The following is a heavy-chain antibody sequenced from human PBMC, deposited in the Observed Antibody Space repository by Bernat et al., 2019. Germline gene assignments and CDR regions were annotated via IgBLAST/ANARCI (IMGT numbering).Heavy chain of an antibody. CDR3: TSNSPFDP. V-gene: IGHV3-66*01. CDR2: IYNYGGT. Sequence: EVQLVESGGGLVQPGGCLRLSCAASGFNLTNNYMNWVRQAPGKGRKWISTIYNYGGTSYADSVRGRFTISRDTWKNMVFLQMNSLRAEDTAVYYCTSNSPFDPWGQGTLVTVSS. CDR1: GFNLTNNY. J-gene: IGHJ5*02.